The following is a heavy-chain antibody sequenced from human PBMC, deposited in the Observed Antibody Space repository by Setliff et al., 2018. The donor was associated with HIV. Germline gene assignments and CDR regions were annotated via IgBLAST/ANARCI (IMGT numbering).Heavy chain of an antibody. J-gene: IGHJ4*01. V-gene: IGHV4-39*01. CDR3: ASHLPPYSGNFDY. CDR1: GGSLSSSSYY. Sequence: PSETLSLTCTVSGGSLSSSSYYWGWIRQPPGKGLAWIGTIYYSGNTYYNPSLKSRVTISVDTSKNQISLKLGSVTAADTAVYYCASHLPPYSGNFDYWGHGTLVTVS. D-gene: IGHD1-26*01. CDR2: IYYSGNT.